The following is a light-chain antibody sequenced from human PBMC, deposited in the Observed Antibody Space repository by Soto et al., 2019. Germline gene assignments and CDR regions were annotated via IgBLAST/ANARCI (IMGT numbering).Light chain of an antibody. CDR2: DVS. Sequence: QSVLTQPASVSGSPGQSITISCTGTSSDVGGYNYVSWYQQHPGKDPKLIIYDVSNRPSGVSNRFSGSKSGNTASLTISGLQAEDEADYYCSSHTSSTTRVFGTGTKLTVL. CDR3: SSHTSSTTRV. V-gene: IGLV2-14*01. J-gene: IGLJ1*01. CDR1: SSDVGGYNY.